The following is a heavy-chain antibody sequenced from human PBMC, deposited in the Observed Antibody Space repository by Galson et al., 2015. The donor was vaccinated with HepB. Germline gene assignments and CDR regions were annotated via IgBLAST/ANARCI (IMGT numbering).Heavy chain of an antibody. CDR1: GGTFSSYA. D-gene: IGHD1-26*01. CDR3: ASGVPEVVGATWTHWFDP. J-gene: IGHJ5*02. CDR2: IIPIFGTA. Sequence: SVKVSCKASGGTFSSYAISWVRQAPGQGLEWMGGIIPIFGTAYYAQKFQGRVTITADESTSTAYMELSSLRSEDTAVYYCASGVPEVVGATWTHWFDPWGQGTLVTVSS. V-gene: IGHV1-69*13.